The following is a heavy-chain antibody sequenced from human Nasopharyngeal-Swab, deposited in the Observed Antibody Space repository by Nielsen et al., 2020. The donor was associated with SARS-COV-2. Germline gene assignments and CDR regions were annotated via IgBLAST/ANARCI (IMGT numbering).Heavy chain of an antibody. Sequence: ASVTVPCKVSGYTLTELSMHWVRQAPGKGLEGMGGFDPEDGETIYAQKFQGRVTMTEDTSTDTAYMELSSLRSEDTAVYYCATTPAYSGSYEAGPATNGEFDYWGQGTLVTVSS. CDR1: GYTLTELS. CDR2: FDPEDGET. D-gene: IGHD1-26*01. V-gene: IGHV1-24*01. CDR3: ATTPAYSGSYEAGPATNGEFDY. J-gene: IGHJ4*02.